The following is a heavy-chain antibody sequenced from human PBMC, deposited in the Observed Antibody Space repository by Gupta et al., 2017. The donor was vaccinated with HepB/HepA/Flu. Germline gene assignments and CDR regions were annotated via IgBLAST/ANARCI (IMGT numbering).Heavy chain of an antibody. J-gene: IGHJ4*02. V-gene: IGHV1-69*06. D-gene: IGHD3-22*01. CDR3: AREVVSSGFMSPVYFDY. Sequence: QVQLVQSGAEVKKPGSSVKVSCKASGGTFSSYAISWVRQAPGQGLEWMGGIIPIFGTANYAQKFQGRVTITADKSTSTAYMELSSLRSEDTAVYYCAREVVSSGFMSPVYFDYWGQGTLVTVSS. CDR1: GGTFSSYA. CDR2: IIPIFGTA.